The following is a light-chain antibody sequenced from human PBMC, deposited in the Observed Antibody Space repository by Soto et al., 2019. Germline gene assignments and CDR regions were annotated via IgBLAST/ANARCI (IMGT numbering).Light chain of an antibody. CDR3: AAWDDSLNGWV. CDR2: SNN. J-gene: IGLJ3*02. CDR1: SSNIGSNT. Sequence: QSVLTQPPSASGTPGQRVTISCSGSSSNIGSNTVNWYQQLPGTAPKLLIYSNNQRPSGVPDRFSGSKSGTSASLAISGLQSEDEAEYYCAAWDDSLNGWVVGGGTKLTVL. V-gene: IGLV1-44*01.